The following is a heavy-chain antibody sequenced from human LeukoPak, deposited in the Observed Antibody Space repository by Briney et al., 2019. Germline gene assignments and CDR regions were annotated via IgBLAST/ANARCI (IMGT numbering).Heavy chain of an antibody. CDR2: IIPIFGTA. V-gene: IGHV1-69*13. CDR3: AVVVPAAPQSSATGQYYFDY. CDR1: GGTFSSYA. D-gene: IGHD2-2*01. J-gene: IGHJ4*02. Sequence: ASVKVSCKASGGTFSSYAISWVRQAPGQGLEWMGGIIPIFGTANYAQKFQGRVTITADESTSTAYMELSSLRSEDTAVYYCAVVVPAAPQSSATGQYYFDYWGQGTLVTVSS.